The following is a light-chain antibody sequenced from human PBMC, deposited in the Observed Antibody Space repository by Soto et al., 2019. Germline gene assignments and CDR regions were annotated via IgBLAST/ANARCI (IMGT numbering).Light chain of an antibody. J-gene: IGLJ2*01. V-gene: IGLV2-14*01. CDR2: EVS. CDR1: SSDTAGYNY. Sequence: QSALTQPASVSGSPGQSITISCTGTSSDTAGYNYVSWYQQHPGKAPKLMIYEVSNRPSGVSNRFSGSKSGNTASLTISGLQADDDAVYYCSSYTGSSTLVIFGGGTKVTVL. CDR3: SSYTGSSTLVI.